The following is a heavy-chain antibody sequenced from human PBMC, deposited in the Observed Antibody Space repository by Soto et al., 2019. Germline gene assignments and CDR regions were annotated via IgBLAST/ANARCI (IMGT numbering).Heavy chain of an antibody. Sequence: QVQQQPWGAGLLKPSETLSLTCTVYAGSFSHYYWNWIRQSPGKGLEWIGKIKHGGSSSYNRSLRRRVSISADMPKNQFAPTLSSVTAADTAVDYWARGGSRDWQVALEIWGQGTMGPGST. CDR1: AGSFSHYY. V-gene: IGHV4-34*01. CDR2: IKHGGSS. CDR3: ARGGSRDWQVALEI. D-gene: IGHD6-19*01. J-gene: IGHJ3*02.